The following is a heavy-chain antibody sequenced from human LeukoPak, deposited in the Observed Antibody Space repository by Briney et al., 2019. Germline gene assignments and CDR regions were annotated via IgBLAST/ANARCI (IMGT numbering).Heavy chain of an antibody. CDR1: GFTFSSYE. CDR2: ISYDGSNK. D-gene: IGHD6-19*01. CDR3: AKDKRVSSGVLYYYYYYMDV. V-gene: IGHV3-30*04. Sequence: GGSLRLSCAASGFTFSSYEMNWVRQAPGKGLEWVAVISYDGSNKYYADSVKGRFTISRDNSKNTLYLQMNSLRAEDTAVYYCAKDKRVSSGVLYYYYYYMDVWGKGTTVTVSS. J-gene: IGHJ6*03.